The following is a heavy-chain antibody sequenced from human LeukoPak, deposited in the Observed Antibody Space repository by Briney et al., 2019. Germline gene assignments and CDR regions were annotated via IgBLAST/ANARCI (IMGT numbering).Heavy chain of an antibody. D-gene: IGHD1-26*01. CDR2: IIPISGTA. Sequence: GASVKVSCKSSGDTFSTYAINWVRQAPGQGLEWVGGIIPISGTANYAQKFQGRVTITRDTSASTAYMELSSLRSEDTAVYYCASVLPHESYYGYWGQGTLVTVSS. CDR1: GDTFSTYA. CDR3: ASVLPHESYYGY. J-gene: IGHJ4*02. V-gene: IGHV1-69*05.